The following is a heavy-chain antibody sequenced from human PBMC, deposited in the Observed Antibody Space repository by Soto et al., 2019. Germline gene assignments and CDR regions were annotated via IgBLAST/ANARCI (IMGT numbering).Heavy chain of an antibody. Sequence: PGGSLRLSCAASGFTFTSYAMTWVRQAPGKGLEWVSSISGSGASTYYADSVKGRFTISRDNSGITLYLQMKTLRAEDTAVYYCAKMSDGWYGAFHIWGQGTMVTVSS. J-gene: IGHJ3*02. D-gene: IGHD6-19*01. CDR3: AKMSDGWYGAFHI. V-gene: IGHV3-23*01. CDR2: ISGSGAST. CDR1: GFTFTSYA.